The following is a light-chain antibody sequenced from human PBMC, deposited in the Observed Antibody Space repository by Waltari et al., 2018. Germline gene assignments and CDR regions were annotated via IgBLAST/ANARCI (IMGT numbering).Light chain of an antibody. Sequence: SALTQPRSVSGSPGQSVTLSCTGSTSYVGSYRCVSWYQQHPGKAPKLILHDDSTRPSGVPDRFSGSKSDNTAYLTISGLQAGDEADYYCCSYAGSHTWVFGGGTTLTVL. J-gene: IGLJ3*02. V-gene: IGLV2-11*01. CDR1: TSYVGSYRC. CDR3: CSYAGSHTWV. CDR2: DDS.